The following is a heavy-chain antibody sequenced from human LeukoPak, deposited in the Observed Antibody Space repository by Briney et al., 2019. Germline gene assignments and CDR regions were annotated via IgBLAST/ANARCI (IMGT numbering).Heavy chain of an antibody. D-gene: IGHD5-24*01. V-gene: IGHV3-23*01. CDR3: ASRPREMATIRDY. CDR1: GFTFSSYA. Sequence: GGSLRLSCEASGFTFSSYAMSWVRQAPGKGLEWVSAISGSGGSTYYADSVKGRFTISRDNSKNTLYLQMNSLRAEDTAVYYCASRPREMATIRDYWGQGTLVTVSS. J-gene: IGHJ4*02. CDR2: ISGSGGST.